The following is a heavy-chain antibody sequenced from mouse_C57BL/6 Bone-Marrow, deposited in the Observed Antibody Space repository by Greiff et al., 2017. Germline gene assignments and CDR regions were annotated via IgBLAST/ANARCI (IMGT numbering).Heavy chain of an antibody. Sequence: QVQLQQPGAELVKPGASVKLSCKASGYTFTSYWMQWVKQRPGQGLEWIGEIDPSDSYTNYNQKFKGKATLTVDTSSSTAYMQLSSLTYEDSAVYYCARGDYYGSPYAMDYWGQGTSVTVSS. D-gene: IGHD1-1*01. CDR1: GYTFTSYW. CDR2: IDPSDSYT. J-gene: IGHJ4*01. CDR3: ARGDYYGSPYAMDY. V-gene: IGHV1-50*01.